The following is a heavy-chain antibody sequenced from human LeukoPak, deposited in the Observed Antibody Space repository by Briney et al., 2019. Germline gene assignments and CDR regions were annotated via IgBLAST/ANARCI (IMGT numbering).Heavy chain of an antibody. J-gene: IGHJ4*02. CDR3: AKVLHYYDSSGLPLDY. D-gene: IGHD3-22*01. V-gene: IGHV3-48*03. Sequence: GSLRLSCAASGFTFSSYEMNWVRQAPGKGLEWVSYISSSGSTIYYADSVKGRFTISRDNSKNTLYLQMNSLRAEDTAVYYCAKVLHYYDSSGLPLDYWGQGTLVTVSS. CDR2: ISSSGSTI. CDR1: GFTFSSYE.